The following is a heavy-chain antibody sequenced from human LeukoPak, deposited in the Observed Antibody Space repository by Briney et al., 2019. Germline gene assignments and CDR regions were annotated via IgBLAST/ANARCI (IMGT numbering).Heavy chain of an antibody. D-gene: IGHD3-10*01. CDR1: GYTFTSYG. CDR2: SSGYNDNT. V-gene: IGHV1-18*01. CDR3: ARDTQYFYGSGSYFF. J-gene: IGHJ4*02. Sequence: ASVKVSCKASGYTFTSYGISWVRQAPGQGLDWMGWSSGYNDNTNYAPKFQGRVTMTTDTSTSTAYMELTSLRSDDTAVYYCARDTQYFYGSGSYFFWGQGTLVTVSS.